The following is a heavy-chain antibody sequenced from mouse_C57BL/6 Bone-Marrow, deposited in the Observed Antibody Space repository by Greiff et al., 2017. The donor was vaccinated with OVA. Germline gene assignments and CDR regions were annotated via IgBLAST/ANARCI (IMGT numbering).Heavy chain of an antibody. Sequence: EVNVVESGGGLVQPGGSLSLSCAASGFTFTDYYMSWVRQPPGQELEWLGFIRNKANGYTTEYSASVKGRFTISRDNSQSILYLQMNALGAEDSATYYCERYPMVTTDAMDYWGQGTSVTVSS. J-gene: IGHJ4*01. CDR1: GFTFTDYY. D-gene: IGHD2-2*01. V-gene: IGHV7-3*01. CDR3: ERYPMVTTDAMDY. CDR2: IRNKANGYTT.